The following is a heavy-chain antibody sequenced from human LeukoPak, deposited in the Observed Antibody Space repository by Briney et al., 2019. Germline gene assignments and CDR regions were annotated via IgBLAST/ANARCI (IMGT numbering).Heavy chain of an antibody. V-gene: IGHV4-59*01. CDR1: GGSISSYY. Sequence: SETLSLTCTVSGGSISSYYWSWIRQPPGKGLEWIGYIYYSGSTNYNPSLKSRVTISVDTSKNQFSLKLSSVTAADTAVYYCARWMTTVTKNYYYYYMDVWGKGTTVTISS. CDR2: IYYSGST. CDR3: ARWMTTVTKNYYYYYMDV. J-gene: IGHJ6*03. D-gene: IGHD4-17*01.